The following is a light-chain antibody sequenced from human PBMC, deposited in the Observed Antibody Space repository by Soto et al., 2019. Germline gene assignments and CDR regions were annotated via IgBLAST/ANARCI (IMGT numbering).Light chain of an antibody. Sequence: DIQMTQSPSSLSASVGDRVTITCRASQSISTSLHWYQQKPGQAPKLLIYATSYLQRGIPSRFAGSGSETDFTLTITSLHPEDFATYYCLQSYSARWAFGQGTTVEVK. J-gene: IGKJ1*01. V-gene: IGKV1-39*01. CDR3: LQSYSARWA. CDR1: QSISTS. CDR2: ATS.